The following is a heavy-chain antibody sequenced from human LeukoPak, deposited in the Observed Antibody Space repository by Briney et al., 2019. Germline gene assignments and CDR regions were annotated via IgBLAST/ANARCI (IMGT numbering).Heavy chain of an antibody. J-gene: IGHJ4*02. CDR3: ARRYCTNGVCYHFDY. CDR1: GYSFTSYW. V-gene: IGHV5-51*01. CDR2: IYPGDSDT. D-gene: IGHD2-8*01. Sequence: GESLKISCKGSGYSFTSYWIGWARQMPGKGLEWMGIIYPGDSDTRYSPSFQGQVTISADKSINTAYLQWSSLKASDTAMYYCARRYCTNGVCYHFDYWGQGTLVTVSS.